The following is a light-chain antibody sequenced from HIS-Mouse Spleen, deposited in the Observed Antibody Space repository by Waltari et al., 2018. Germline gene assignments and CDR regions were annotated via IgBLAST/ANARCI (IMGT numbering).Light chain of an antibody. V-gene: IGLV3-10*01. CDR2: GDS. J-gene: IGLJ2*01. Sequence: SYELTQPPSVSVSPGQTARITCSGDALPKKYAYWYQQKSGQAPVLVIYGDSKRRAGIPGRFSGSSSGTMATLTISGAQVEDEADYYCYSTDSSGNHRVFGGGTKLTVL. CDR3: YSTDSSGNHRV. CDR1: ALPKKY.